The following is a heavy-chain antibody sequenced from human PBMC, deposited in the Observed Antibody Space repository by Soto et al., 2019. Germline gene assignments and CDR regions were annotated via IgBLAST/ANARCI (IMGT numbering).Heavy chain of an antibody. J-gene: IGHJ4*02. CDR2: VNPKSGGS. CDR3: ARANSGDDDEFDY. D-gene: IGHD5-12*01. CDR1: GYTFTGYY. V-gene: IGHV1-2*02. Sequence: QVQLVQSGAEVKKPGASVKVSCRASGYTFTGYYIHWVRQAPGQGLEWMGWVNPKSGGSNYGQRFQGRVTMTRDTSISTAYMELSSLTYDDTALYYCARANSGDDDEFDYWGQGTLVTVSS.